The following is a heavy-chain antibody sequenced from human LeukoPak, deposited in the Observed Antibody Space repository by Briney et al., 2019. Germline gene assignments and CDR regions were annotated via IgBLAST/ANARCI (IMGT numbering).Heavy chain of an antibody. J-gene: IGHJ4*02. D-gene: IGHD3-10*01. CDR3: VIHLVHYGSGSSAY. CDR2: VNLQGST. CDR1: GGSISNTNW. Sequence: SETLSLTCGVSGGSISNTNWWTWVRQPPRKGLEWSGEVNLQGSTNYNPSLKSRVAISVDKSENHISLKLTSVTAADTAVYYCVIHLVHYGSGSSAYWGQGTQVTVSS. V-gene: IGHV4-4*02.